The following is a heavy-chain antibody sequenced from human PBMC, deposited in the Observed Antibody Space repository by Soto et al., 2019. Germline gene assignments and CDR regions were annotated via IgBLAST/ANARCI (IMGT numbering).Heavy chain of an antibody. J-gene: IGHJ4*02. D-gene: IGHD2-15*01. CDR1: GFTFSSYG. CDR3: AKEAGYGHFDY. V-gene: IGHV3-30*18. Sequence: PGWSLRLSCAASGFTFSSYGMHWVRQDPGKGLEWVAVISYDGSNKYYADSVKGRFTISRDNSKNTLYLQMNSLRAEDTAVYYCAKEAGYGHFDYWGQGTLVTVSS. CDR2: ISYDGSNK.